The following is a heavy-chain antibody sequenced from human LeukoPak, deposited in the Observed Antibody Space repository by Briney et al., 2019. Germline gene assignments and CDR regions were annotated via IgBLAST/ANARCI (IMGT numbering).Heavy chain of an antibody. Sequence: HTGGSLRLSCAASEFTFSSYAMSWVRQAPGKGLEWVSSISGSGGNTYYVDSVKGRFTISRDNSKNTLCLQMNGLRAEDTAVYYCAKGIYDSGSHYSNYYYNMDVWGKGTTVTISS. J-gene: IGHJ6*03. CDR3: AKGIYDSGSHYSNYYYNMDV. D-gene: IGHD3-10*01. CDR2: ISGSGGNT. V-gene: IGHV3-23*01. CDR1: EFTFSSYA.